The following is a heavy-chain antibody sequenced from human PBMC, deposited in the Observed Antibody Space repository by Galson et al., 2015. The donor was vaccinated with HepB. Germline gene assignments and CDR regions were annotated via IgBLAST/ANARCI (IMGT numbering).Heavy chain of an antibody. CDR2: IYYSGST. J-gene: IGHJ4*02. CDR3: ARMPARPFYSGSGLLNPY. V-gene: IGHV4-31*03. Sequence: TLSLTCTVSGGFISSSGHYWSWIRQHPGKGSEWIGYIYYSGSTYYNPSLKSRVTISLDTSKNQFSLRLRSVTAADTAVYYCARMPARPFYSGSGLLNPYWGQGTQVTVSA. D-gene: IGHD3-10*01. CDR1: GGFISSSGHY.